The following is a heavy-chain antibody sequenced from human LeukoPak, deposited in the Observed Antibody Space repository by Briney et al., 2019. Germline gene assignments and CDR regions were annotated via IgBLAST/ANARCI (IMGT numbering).Heavy chain of an antibody. D-gene: IGHD4-11*01. V-gene: IGHV3-74*01. CDR3: ARDGLTETTRDSDY. CDR2: INSDGSST. CDR1: GFTFSSYW. Sequence: GGSLRLSCAASGFTFSSYWMHWVRQAPGKGLVWVSRINSDGSSTSYADSVKGRFTISRDNAKNTLYLQMNSLTVEDTAVYYCARDGLTETTRDSDYWGQGTLVTVSS. J-gene: IGHJ4*02.